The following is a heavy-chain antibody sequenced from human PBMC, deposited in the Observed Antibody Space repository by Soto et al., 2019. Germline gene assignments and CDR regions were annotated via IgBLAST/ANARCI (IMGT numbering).Heavy chain of an antibody. J-gene: IGHJ3*02. CDR1: GYSFTNYY. V-gene: IGHV1-46*01. D-gene: IGHD3-16*01. CDR2: IDPSGGDT. Sequence: ASVKVSCKASGYSFTNYYLHWVRQAPGQGLKWMGLIDPSGGDTIYPQKFQGRVTVTSDTSTSTVYMELSSLKSEDTAVYYCARRQTNFGEDAFDIWGQGIMVTVSS. CDR3: ARRQTNFGEDAFDI.